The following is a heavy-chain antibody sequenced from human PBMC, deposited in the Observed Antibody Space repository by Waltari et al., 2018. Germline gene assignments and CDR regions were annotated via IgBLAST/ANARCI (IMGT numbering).Heavy chain of an antibody. Sequence: QVQLVQSGSEWKKPGASVKVSCKAYGYSFTNYAINWVRQAPGQGLELMGWSTNNTENPTYTQGFTRRFVFSLDTSVSTAYLQINDLKAEDTAIYYGAREVVPAAKIVVNWFDPWGQGTQVTVSS. V-gene: IGHV7-4-1*02. D-gene: IGHD2-2*01. J-gene: IGHJ5*02. CDR1: GYSFTNYA. CDR2: STNNTENP. CDR3: AREVVPAAKIVVNWFDP.